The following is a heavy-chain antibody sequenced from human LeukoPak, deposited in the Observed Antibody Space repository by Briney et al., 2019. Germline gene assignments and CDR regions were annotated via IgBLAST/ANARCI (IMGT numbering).Heavy chain of an antibody. CDR3: ARAPQSSSWYDFDY. J-gene: IGHJ4*02. D-gene: IGHD6-13*01. CDR1: GYTFTSYG. CDR2: ISAYNGNT. V-gene: IGHV1-18*01. Sequence: GASVKVSCKASGYTFTSYGISWVRQAPGQGLEWMGWISAYNGNTNYAQKLQGRVTMTTDTSTSTAYMELRSLRSDDTAVYYCARAPQSSSWYDFDYWGQGTPVTVSS.